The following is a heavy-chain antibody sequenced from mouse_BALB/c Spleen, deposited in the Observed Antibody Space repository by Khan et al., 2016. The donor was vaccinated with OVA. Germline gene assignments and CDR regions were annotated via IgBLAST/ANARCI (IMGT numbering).Heavy chain of an antibody. Sequence: VQLQESGPGLVAPSQSLSITCTVSGLSLTSYGVHWVRQPPGKGLEWLGVIWAGGRKNYNSAIMSRLRICKDNSKSKVFLKMNNLQTDDTAMYYCARGDGYYEDAMDYWGQGTSVTVSS. J-gene: IGHJ4*01. D-gene: IGHD2-3*01. CDR2: IWAGGRK. CDR3: ARGDGYYEDAMDY. V-gene: IGHV2-9*02. CDR1: GLSLTSYG.